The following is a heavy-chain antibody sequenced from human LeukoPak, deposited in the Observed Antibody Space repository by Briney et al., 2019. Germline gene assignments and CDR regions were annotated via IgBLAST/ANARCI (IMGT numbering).Heavy chain of an antibody. CDR1: GGSISINDYF. CDR2: VSYRGDT. V-gene: IGHV4-39*07. Sequence: SETLSLTCAVSGGSISINDYFWAWIRQSPGKGLEWIGSVSYRGDTYYNPSLQSRVTISVDTPKNQFSLRLNSVTAADTALYYCASRSYSFYYFDYWGQGTLVTVSS. D-gene: IGHD3-10*01. CDR3: ASRSYSFYYFDY. J-gene: IGHJ4*02.